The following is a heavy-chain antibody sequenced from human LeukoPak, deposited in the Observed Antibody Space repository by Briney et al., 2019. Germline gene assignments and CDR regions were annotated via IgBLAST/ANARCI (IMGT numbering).Heavy chain of an antibody. CDR3: ARGEYSNGYPYRLDF. J-gene: IGHJ4*02. CDR1: GFTFSSYG. CDR2: IRYDGSNK. Sequence: GGSLRLSCAASGFTFSSYGMHWVRQAPGKGLEWVAFIRYDGSNKYYADSVKGRFTISRDNSKNTLYLQMNSLRAEDTAVYYCARGEYSNGYPYRLDFWGQGTLLTVSS. D-gene: IGHD3-16*01. V-gene: IGHV3-30*02.